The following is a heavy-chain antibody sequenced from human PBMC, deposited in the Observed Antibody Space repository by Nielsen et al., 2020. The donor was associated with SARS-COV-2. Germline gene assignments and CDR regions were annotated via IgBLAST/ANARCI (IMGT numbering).Heavy chain of an antibody. V-gene: IGHV4-39*07. CDR1: GGSMRSSSHY. CDR2: INDKGDI. Sequence: LSLTCTVSGGSMRSSSHYWTWIRQPPGKGLEWIGEINDKGDINYNPSLESRVTMSLDTSKTQFSLRLKSVTAADTAVYYCARGDRAARMNYWGQGTLVTVSS. D-gene: IGHD5-18*01. J-gene: IGHJ4*02. CDR3: ARGDRAARMNY.